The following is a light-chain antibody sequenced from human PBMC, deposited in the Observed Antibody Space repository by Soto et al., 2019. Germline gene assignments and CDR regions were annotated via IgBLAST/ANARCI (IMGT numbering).Light chain of an antibody. CDR1: SSNIETNY. V-gene: IGLV1-47*01. CDR3: AAWDGSLSGWV. Sequence: QAVVTQPPSASGTPGQRVTISCSGSSSNIETNYVYWYQQLPGTAPKVLIYRNNQRPSRVPDRFSASKSGTSASLAISGLRSEDEADYYCAAWDGSLSGWVFGGGTKLTVL. CDR2: RNN. J-gene: IGLJ3*02.